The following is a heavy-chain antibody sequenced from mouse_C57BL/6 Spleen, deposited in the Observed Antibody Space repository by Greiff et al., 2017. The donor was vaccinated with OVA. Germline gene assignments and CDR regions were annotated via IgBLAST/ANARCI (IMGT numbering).Heavy chain of an antibody. V-gene: IGHV1-80*01. J-gene: IGHJ4*01. D-gene: IGHD1-1*01. CDR2: IYPGDGDT. CDR3: AREGVITTVVAHYYAMDY. CDR1: GYAFSSYW. Sequence: QVQLQQSGAELVKPGASVKISCKASGYAFSSYWMNWVKQRPGKGLEWIGQIYPGDGDTNYNGKFKGKATLTADKSSSTAYMQLSSLTSEDSAVYFCAREGVITTVVAHYYAMDYWGQGTSVTVSS.